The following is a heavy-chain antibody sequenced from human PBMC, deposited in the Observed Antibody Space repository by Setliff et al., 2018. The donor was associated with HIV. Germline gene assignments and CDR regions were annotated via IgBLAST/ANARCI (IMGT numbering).Heavy chain of an antibody. V-gene: IGHV3-21*05. J-gene: IGHJ4*02. D-gene: IGHD6-13*01. CDR2: ISSSGSHI. CDR1: GFTFSGFS. CDR3: TTCTAWYPGIFDY. Sequence: PGGSLRLSCVVSGFTFSGFSMHWVRQAPGKGPEWVSYISSSGSHIYYADSVEGRFIISRDNAKNSLYLQMNSLRGEDTAVYYCTTCTAWYPGIFDYWGQGTLVTVSS.